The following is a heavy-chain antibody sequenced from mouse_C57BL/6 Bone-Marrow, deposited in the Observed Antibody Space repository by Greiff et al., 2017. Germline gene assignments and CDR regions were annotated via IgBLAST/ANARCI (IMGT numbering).Heavy chain of an antibody. Sequence: VQLQQSGAELVRPGASVKLSCTASGFNIKDDYMHWVKQRPEQGLEWIGWIDPENGDTEYASKFQGKATITADTSSNTAYLQRSSLTSEDTAVYYCTAYSFYWYFDVWGTGTTVTVSS. CDR3: TAYSFYWYFDV. V-gene: IGHV14-4*01. J-gene: IGHJ1*03. D-gene: IGHD2-12*01. CDR2: IDPENGDT. CDR1: GFNIKDDY.